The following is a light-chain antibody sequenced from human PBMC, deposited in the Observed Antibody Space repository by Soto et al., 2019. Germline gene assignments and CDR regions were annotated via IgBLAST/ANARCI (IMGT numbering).Light chain of an antibody. J-gene: IGLJ3*02. CDR1: SSNIGAGYD. CDR3: QSYDSSLSGSWV. Sequence: QSVLTQPPSVSGAPGQRVTISCTGSSSNIGAGYDVHWYQQLPGTAPKLLIYGNSNRPSGVPDRFSGSKSGTSASLAITGLQAEDEADYYCQSYDSSLSGSWVFGGRTQLTVL. V-gene: IGLV1-40*01. CDR2: GNS.